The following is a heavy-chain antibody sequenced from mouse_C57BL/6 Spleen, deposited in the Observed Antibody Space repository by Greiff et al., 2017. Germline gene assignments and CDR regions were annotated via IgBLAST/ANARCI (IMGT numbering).Heavy chain of an antibody. V-gene: IGHV3-6*01. J-gene: IGHJ4*01. CDR3: AREEDYLYAMDY. CDR1: GYSITSGYY. CDR2: ISYDGSN. D-gene: IGHD2-4*01. Sequence: EVQRVESGPGLVKPSQSLSLTCSVTGYSITSGYYWNWIRQFPGNKLEWMGYISYDGSNNYNPSLKNRSSITRDTSKNQFFLKLNSVTTEDTATYYCAREEDYLYAMDYWGQGTSVTVSS.